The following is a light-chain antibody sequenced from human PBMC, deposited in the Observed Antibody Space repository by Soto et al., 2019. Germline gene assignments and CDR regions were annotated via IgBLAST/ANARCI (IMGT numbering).Light chain of an antibody. CDR2: GAS. CDR1: QSVGKNF. J-gene: IGKJ1*01. CDR3: HQYAASPWT. Sequence: EIVLTQSPGTLSLSPGERATLSCRASQSVGKNFLAWYQQKPGQAPRFLIYGASTRATGIPDRFSGSGSGTDFTLTISRLEPEDFAVYYCHQYAASPWTFGQGTKVEIK. V-gene: IGKV3-20*01.